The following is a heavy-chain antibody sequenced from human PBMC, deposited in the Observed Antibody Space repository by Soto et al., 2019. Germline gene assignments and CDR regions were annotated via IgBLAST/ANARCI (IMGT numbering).Heavy chain of an antibody. J-gene: IGHJ5*02. CDR3: ARATRNLHSSGWYWFDP. CDR1: GYTFTSYD. D-gene: IGHD6-19*01. V-gene: IGHV1-8*01. CDR2: MNPNSGNT. Sequence: ASVKVSCKASGYTFTSYDINWVRQATGQGLEWMGWMNPNSGNTGYAQKFQGRVTMTRNTSISTAYMELSSLRSEDTAVYYCARATRNLHSSGWYWFDPWGQGTLVTVPQ.